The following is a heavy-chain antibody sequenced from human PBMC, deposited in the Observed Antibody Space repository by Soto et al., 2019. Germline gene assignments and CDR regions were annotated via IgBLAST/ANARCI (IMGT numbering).Heavy chain of an antibody. CDR2: IYYSGST. CDR3: ARGFTIFGVVEGGFDI. D-gene: IGHD3-3*01. CDR1: GGSISSGGYY. Sequence: LSLTCTVSGGSISSGGYYWSWIRQHPGKGLEWIGYIYYSGSTYYNPSLKSRVTLSVDTSKNQFSLKLSSVTAADTAVYYCARGFTIFGVVEGGFDIWGQGTMVTVSS. V-gene: IGHV4-31*03. J-gene: IGHJ3*02.